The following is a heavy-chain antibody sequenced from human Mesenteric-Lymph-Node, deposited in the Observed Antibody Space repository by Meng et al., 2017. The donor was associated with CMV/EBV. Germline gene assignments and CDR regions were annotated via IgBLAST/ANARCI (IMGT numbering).Heavy chain of an antibody. CDR3: ARDRRVELGPIRDAFDI. V-gene: IGHV1-18*01. Sequence: ASVKVSCKASGYTFASYGINWVRQAPGQGLEWLGWISAYKRNTKYAQKYQGRVTMTTDTATSTAYMELGSLRSDDTAVYYCARDRRVELGPIRDAFDIWGQGTMVTVSS. CDR1: GYTFASYG. CDR2: ISAYKRNT. J-gene: IGHJ3*02. D-gene: IGHD2-2*02.